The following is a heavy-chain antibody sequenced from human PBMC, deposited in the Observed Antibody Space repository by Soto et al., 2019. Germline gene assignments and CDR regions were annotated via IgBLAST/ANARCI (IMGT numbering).Heavy chain of an antibody. CDR1: GGSFSGYY. D-gene: IGHD3-22*01. CDR3: ARGHYYDSSRTYYFDY. CDR2: INHSGST. Sequence: SETLSHTCAVYGGSFSGYYWSWIRQPPGKGLEWIGEINHSGSTNYNPSLKSRVAISVDTSKNQFTLKLSSVTAADTAVYYCARGHYYDSSRTYYFDYWGQGTLVTVSS. V-gene: IGHV4-34*01. J-gene: IGHJ4*02.